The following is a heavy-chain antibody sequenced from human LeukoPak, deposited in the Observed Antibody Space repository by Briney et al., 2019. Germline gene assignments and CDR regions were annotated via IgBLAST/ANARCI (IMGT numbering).Heavy chain of an antibody. CDR1: GGSFSSYY. CDR2: IYTSGST. Sequence: SETLSLTCTVSGGSFSSYYWSWIRQPAGKGLEWIGRIYTSGSTNYNPSLKSRVTMSVDTSKNQFSLKLSSVTAADTAVYYCARDSAGSSWESNWFNPWGQGTLVTVSS. J-gene: IGHJ5*02. V-gene: IGHV4-4*07. D-gene: IGHD6-13*01. CDR3: ARDSAGSSWESNWFNP.